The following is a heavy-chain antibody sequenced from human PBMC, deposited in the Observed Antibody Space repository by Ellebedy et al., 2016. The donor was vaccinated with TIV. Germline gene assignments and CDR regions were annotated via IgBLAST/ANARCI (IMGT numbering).Heavy chain of an antibody. D-gene: IGHD3-9*01. CDR2: ISAYNGDA. J-gene: IGHJ5*02. V-gene: IGHV1-18*01. CDR3: ARDRDVLTGFANWFDP. Sequence: AASVKVSCKASGYPFISYGISWVRQAPGQGLEWMGWISAYNGDANYAQNVRGRLTMTTDTSTNTAYMDLRSLRSDDTAGYYCARDRDVLTGFANWFDPWGQGTLVTVSS. CDR1: GYPFISYG.